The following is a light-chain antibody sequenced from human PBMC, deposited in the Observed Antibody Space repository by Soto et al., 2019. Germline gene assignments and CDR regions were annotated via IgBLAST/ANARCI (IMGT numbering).Light chain of an antibody. J-gene: IGKJ1*01. CDR3: HQYGNSPWT. CDR2: GVS. V-gene: IGKV3-15*01. Sequence: EIVMTQSPVTLSVSPWERATLSCRASQSVSGNLAWYQQKPGQAPRLLIYGVSARATGIPARLSGSGFGTDFTLTISRLEPEDFAVYYCHQYGNSPWTFGQGTKVDIK. CDR1: QSVSGN.